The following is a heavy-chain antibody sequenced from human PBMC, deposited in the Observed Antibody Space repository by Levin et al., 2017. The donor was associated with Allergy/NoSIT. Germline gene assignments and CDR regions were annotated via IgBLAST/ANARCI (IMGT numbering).Heavy chain of an antibody. D-gene: IGHD6-13*01. CDR3: ARDARGYPGIAADRSYWYFDL. Sequence: SQTLSLTCTVSGGSVSSGSYYWSWIRQPPGKGLEWIGYIYYSGSTNYNPSLKSRVTISVDTSKNQFSLKLSSVTAADTAVYYCARDARGYPGIAADRSYWYFDLWGRGTLVTVSS. CDR1: GGSVSSGSYY. J-gene: IGHJ2*01. CDR2: IYYSGST. V-gene: IGHV4-61*01.